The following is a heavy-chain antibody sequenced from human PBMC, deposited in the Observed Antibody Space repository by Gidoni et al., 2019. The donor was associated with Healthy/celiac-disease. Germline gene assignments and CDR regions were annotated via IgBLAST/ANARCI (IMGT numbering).Heavy chain of an antibody. CDR3: AKDGVPTLFDY. J-gene: IGHJ4*02. D-gene: IGHD1-1*01. CDR2: ISGSGGST. CDR1: GFTFSRCA. Sequence: EVQLLDSGGGLVQPGGSLRPPCAASGFTFSRCAMSWVRQGPGKGLEWVSAISGSGGSTYYADSVKGRFTISRDNSKNTLYLQMNSLRAEDTAVYYCAKDGVPTLFDYWGQGTLVTVSS. V-gene: IGHV3-23*01.